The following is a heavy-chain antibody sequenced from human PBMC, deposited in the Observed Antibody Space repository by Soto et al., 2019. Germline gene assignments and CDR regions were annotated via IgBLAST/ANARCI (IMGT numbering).Heavy chain of an antibody. CDR1: GGSISSYY. J-gene: IGHJ5*02. CDR2: IYYSGST. D-gene: IGHD3-3*01. Sequence: SETLSLTCTVSGGSISSYYWSWIRQPPGKGLEWIGYIYYSGSTNYNPSLKSRVTISVDTSKNQFSLKLSSVTAADTAVYYCAREGPEYDLFDPSGQGTLVTVSS. CDR3: AREGPEYDLFDP. V-gene: IGHV4-59*01.